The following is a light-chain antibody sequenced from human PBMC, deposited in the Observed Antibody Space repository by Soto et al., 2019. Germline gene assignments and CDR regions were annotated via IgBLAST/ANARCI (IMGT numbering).Light chain of an antibody. CDR3: QQYNTYSFT. Sequence: DIQMTQSPSTLSASVGDRVTITCRASQNINNWLAWYQQKPGKAPKLLIYKASTLESGVPSRFSGSGFGTEFTLTISSLQPDDFATYYCQQYNTYSFTFGLGAKVDIK. CDR1: QNINNW. V-gene: IGKV1-5*03. J-gene: IGKJ3*01. CDR2: KAS.